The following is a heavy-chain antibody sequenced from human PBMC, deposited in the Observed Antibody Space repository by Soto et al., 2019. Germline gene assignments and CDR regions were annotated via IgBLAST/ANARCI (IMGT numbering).Heavy chain of an antibody. D-gene: IGHD4-17*01. Sequence: SETLSLTCAVSGGSISSSNWWSWVRQPPGKGLEWIGEIYHSGSTNYNPSLKSRVTISVDKSKNQFSLKLSSVTAADTAVYYCARDLRGGDYGGDDAFDTWGQGTMVTVSS. CDR1: GGSISSSNW. CDR2: IYHSGST. J-gene: IGHJ3*02. CDR3: ARDLRGGDYGGDDAFDT. V-gene: IGHV4-4*02.